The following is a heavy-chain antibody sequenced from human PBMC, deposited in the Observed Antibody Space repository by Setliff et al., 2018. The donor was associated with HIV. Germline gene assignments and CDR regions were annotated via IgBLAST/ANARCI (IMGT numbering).Heavy chain of an antibody. CDR3: ARARRGGTNWFDP. CDR1: GFTFTNYE. D-gene: IGHD3-16*01. V-gene: IGHV3-48*03. J-gene: IGHJ5*02. CDR2: ISSSGDTI. Sequence: LSLSCAGSGFTFTNYEINWVRQAPGQGLEWVSYISSSGDTIYYADSVKGRFTISRDNAKNSLYLQMNSLRAEDTAVYYCARARRGGTNWFDPWGQGTLVTVSS.